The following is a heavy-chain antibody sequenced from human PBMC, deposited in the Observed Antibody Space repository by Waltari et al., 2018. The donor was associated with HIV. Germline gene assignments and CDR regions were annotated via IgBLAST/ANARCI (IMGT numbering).Heavy chain of an antibody. CDR2: IYPGDSET. CDR3: ARVLIGADNSFDF. J-gene: IGHJ3*01. V-gene: IGHV5-51*01. D-gene: IGHD2-21*01. CDR1: ASNFRSYW. Sequence: EVQLVQSGPEVKNPGTSAKVSCRISASNFRSYWIGWVRQMSGKGLEWMGIIYPGDSETRYNPSFQGKVTISADTSINTTYLQWHRLQASDTAVYYCARVLIGADNSFDFWGQGTMVTVSS.